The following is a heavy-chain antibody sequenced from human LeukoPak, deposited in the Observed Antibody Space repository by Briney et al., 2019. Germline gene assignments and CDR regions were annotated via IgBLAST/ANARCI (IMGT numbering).Heavy chain of an antibody. CDR3: ARGGYSYGYGEYYYYMDV. Sequence: SETLSLTCTVSGGSISSYYWSWIRQPAGKGLEGIGRIYTSGSTNYNPSLKSRVTMSVDTSKNQFSLKLSSVTAADTAVYYCARGGYSYGYGEYYYYMDVWGKGTTVTVSS. CDR1: GGSISSYY. J-gene: IGHJ6*03. D-gene: IGHD5-18*01. V-gene: IGHV4-4*07. CDR2: IYTSGST.